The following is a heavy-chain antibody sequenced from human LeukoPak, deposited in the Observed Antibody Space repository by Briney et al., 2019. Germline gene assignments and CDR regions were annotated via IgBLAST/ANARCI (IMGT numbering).Heavy chain of an antibody. J-gene: IGHJ4*02. CDR3: ARAGSSGWRPDFDY. D-gene: IGHD6-25*01. V-gene: IGHV3-53*01. CDR2: IYSGGST. CDR1: GFTVSSNY. Sequence: GGSLRLSCAASGFTVSSNYMSWVRQAPGKGLEWVSVIYSGGSTYYTDSVKGRFTISRDNSKNTLYLQMNSLRAEDTAVYYCARAGSSGWRPDFDYWGQGTLVTVSS.